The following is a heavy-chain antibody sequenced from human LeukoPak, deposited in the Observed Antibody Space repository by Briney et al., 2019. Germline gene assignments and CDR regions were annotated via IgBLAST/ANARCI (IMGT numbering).Heavy chain of an antibody. CDR1: GGSISSGGYY. V-gene: IGHV4-31*03. CDR2: IYYSGST. D-gene: IGHD2-2*01. CDR3: ARVTVSSRLNADAFDI. Sequence: SQTLSLTCTVSGGSISSGGYYWSWIRQHPGKGLEWIGYIYYSGSTYYNPSLKSRVTISVDTSKNQFSLKLSSVTAADTAVYYCARVTVSSRLNADAFDIWGQGTMVTVSS. J-gene: IGHJ3*02.